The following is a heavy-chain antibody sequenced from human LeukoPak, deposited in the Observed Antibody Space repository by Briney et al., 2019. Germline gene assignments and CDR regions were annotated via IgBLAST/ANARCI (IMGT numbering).Heavy chain of an antibody. J-gene: IGHJ4*02. CDR1: GFTFNNYG. V-gene: IGHV3-33*01. CDR3: ASDQVSDVFDY. D-gene: IGHD5/OR15-5a*01. Sequence: PGGSLRLSCAASGFTFNNYGMHWVRQAPGKGLEWVAVIWYDGYNEFYADSVKGRFTISRDNSKNTLYLQMDSLRAEDTAVYFCASDQVSDVFDYWGQGARVTVS. CDR2: IWYDGYNE.